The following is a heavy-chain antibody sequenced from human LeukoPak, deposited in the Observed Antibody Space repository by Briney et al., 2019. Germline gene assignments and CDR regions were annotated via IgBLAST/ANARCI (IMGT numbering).Heavy chain of an antibody. V-gene: IGHV1-18*01. D-gene: IGHD2-15*01. CDR2: ISAYNDNT. CDR3: ARDPSGTFYTANAFDI. J-gene: IGHJ3*02. CDR1: GYTFSNYG. Sequence: ASVKVSFKCSGYTFSNYGISWVRQAPGQGLEWMGGISAYNDNTYYAQKFQGRVTMTTDKSTSTAYMELRSLKSDDTAVYYCARDPSGTFYTANAFDIWGHGTMVTVSS.